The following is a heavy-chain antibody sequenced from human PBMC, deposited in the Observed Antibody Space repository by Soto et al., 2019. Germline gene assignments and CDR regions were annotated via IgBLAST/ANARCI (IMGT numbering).Heavy chain of an antibody. CDR1: GGSISSGGYY. J-gene: IGHJ5*02. CDR3: ARGLVVPAATGWIDP. Sequence: SETLSLTCAVSGGSISSGGYYWSWIRQHPGKGLEWIGYIYYSGSTYYNPSLKSRVTISVDTSKNQFSLKLSSVTAADTAVYYCARGLVVPAATGWIDPWGQGTLVTVSS. CDR2: IYYSGST. D-gene: IGHD2-2*01. V-gene: IGHV4-31*11.